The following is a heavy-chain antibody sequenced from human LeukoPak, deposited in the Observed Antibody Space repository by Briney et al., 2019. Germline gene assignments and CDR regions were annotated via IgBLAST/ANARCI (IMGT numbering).Heavy chain of an antibody. J-gene: IGHJ4*02. D-gene: IGHD3-10*01. CDR1: GFTFTTYG. CDR3: AKDVKMFRGPMIMRHFDY. CDR2: ISFDGSEK. Sequence: GRSLRLSCAACGFTFTTYGMHWVRQAPGKGLEWVALISFDGSEKYYAESVKGRFTISRDNSKNTLYLQMNSVRVEDTAVYFCAKDVKMFRGPMIMRHFDYWGQGTLVTVSS. V-gene: IGHV3-30*18.